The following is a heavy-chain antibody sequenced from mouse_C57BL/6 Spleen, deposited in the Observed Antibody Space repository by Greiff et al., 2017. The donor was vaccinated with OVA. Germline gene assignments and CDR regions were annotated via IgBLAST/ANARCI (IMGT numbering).Heavy chain of an antibody. V-gene: IGHV1-50*01. J-gene: IGHJ4*01. CDR3: ASGYYGRAMDY. D-gene: IGHD2-3*01. CDR2: IDPSDSYT. CDR1: GYTFTSYW. Sequence: QVQLQQSGAELVKPGASVKLSCKASGYTFTSYWMQWVKQRPGQGLEWIGEIDPSDSYTNYNQKFKGKATLTVDTSSSTAYMQLSSLTSEDSAVYYCASGYYGRAMDYWGQGTSVTVSS.